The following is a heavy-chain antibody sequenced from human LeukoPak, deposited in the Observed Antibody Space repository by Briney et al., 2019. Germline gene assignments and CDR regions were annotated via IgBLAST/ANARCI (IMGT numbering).Heavy chain of an antibody. J-gene: IGHJ4*02. V-gene: IGHV4-59*01. Sequence: PSGTLSLTCTVSGGSISSYYWSWIRQPPGKGLEWIGYIYYSGSTNYNPSLKSRVTISVDMSKNQFSLKLSSVTAADTAVYYCAREAGYSSGYYYFDYWGQGTLVTVSS. CDR3: AREAGYSSGYYYFDY. CDR1: GGSISSYY. D-gene: IGHD6-19*01. CDR2: IYYSGST.